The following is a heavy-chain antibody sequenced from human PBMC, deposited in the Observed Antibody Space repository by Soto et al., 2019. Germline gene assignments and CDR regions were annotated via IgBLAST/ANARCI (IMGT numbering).Heavy chain of an antibody. V-gene: IGHV3-23*01. CDR2: IGASGAGT. D-gene: IGHD1-26*01. CDR1: GFTFSSYA. Sequence: GGSLRLSCAASGFTFSSYAMSWVRQAPGKGLEWVSGIGASGAGTYYADFVKGRFIISRDNSKNTQHLQMNSLRAEDTAVYYCAVRKTGSYFDYWGQGTLVTVSS. J-gene: IGHJ4*02. CDR3: AVRKTGSYFDY.